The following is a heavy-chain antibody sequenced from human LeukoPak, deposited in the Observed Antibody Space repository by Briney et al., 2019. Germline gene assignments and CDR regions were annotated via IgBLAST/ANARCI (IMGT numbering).Heavy chain of an antibody. J-gene: IGHJ6*04. V-gene: IGHV4-61*08. CDR3: ARDRSQDRYYYSGMDV. CDR2: IYYSGST. Sequence: PSETLFLTCTVSGGSVSNSGNYWSWIRQPPGKGLEWIGYIYYSGSTNYNPSLKSRVTISVDTSKDQFSLKLTSVTAADTAVYYCARDRSQDRYYYSGMDVRGKGTTVTVS. D-gene: IGHD2-15*01. CDR1: GGSVSNSGNY.